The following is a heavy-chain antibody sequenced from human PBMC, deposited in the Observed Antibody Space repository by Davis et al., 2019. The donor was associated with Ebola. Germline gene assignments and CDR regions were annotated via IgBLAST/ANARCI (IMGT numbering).Heavy chain of an antibody. D-gene: IGHD6-19*01. CDR1: VYTFTSYY. Sequence: ASVQVSCKASVYTFTSYYMHWVRQAPGQGLEWMGIINPSGGSTSYAQKFQGRVTMTRDTSTSTVYMELSSLRSEDTAVYYCARDHSSGQHAFDIWGQGTMVTVSS. CDR3: ARDHSSGQHAFDI. V-gene: IGHV1-46*01. J-gene: IGHJ3*02. CDR2: INPSGGST.